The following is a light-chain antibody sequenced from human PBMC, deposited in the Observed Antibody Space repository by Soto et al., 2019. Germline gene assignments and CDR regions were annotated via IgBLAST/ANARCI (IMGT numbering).Light chain of an antibody. CDR3: QHYNSYSLT. CDR1: QSVTDW. J-gene: IGKJ4*01. CDR2: QAS. V-gene: IGKV1-5*03. Sequence: DIQMTQSPSTLSASVGDRVTITCRASQSVTDWLAWYQQKPGKAPKLLIYQASSLESGVPSRFRGTGSGTEFTLTISSLQPDDFATYYCQHYNSYSLTFGGGTKVESK.